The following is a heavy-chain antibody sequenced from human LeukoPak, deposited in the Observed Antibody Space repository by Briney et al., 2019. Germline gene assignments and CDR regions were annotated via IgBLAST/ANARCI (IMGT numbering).Heavy chain of an antibody. CDR2: INHSGSI. CDR1: GGSFSGYY. Sequence: SETLFLTCAVYGGSFSGYYWSWIRQPPGKGLEWIGEINHSGSINYNPSLKSRSTKSVDTSKNQFSLRPSSVTAADTAVYYCATRTYGGNSPFDYWGQGILVTVSS. D-gene: IGHD4-23*01. V-gene: IGHV4-34*01. J-gene: IGHJ4*02. CDR3: ATRTYGGNSPFDY.